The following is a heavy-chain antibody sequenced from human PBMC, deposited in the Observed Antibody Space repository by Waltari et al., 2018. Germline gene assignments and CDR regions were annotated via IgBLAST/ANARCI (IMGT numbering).Heavy chain of an antibody. J-gene: IGHJ4*02. D-gene: IGHD4-4*01. CDR2: IYYSGST. Sequence: QVQLQESGPGLVKPSETLSLTCTVSGGSISSYYWSWIRQPPGKGLEWIGYIYYSGSTNYNPSLKSRVTISVDTSKNQFSLKLSSVTAADTAMYYCARGSLTTVDYWGQGTLVTVSS. CDR3: ARGSLTTVDY. V-gene: IGHV4-59*01. CDR1: GGSISSYY.